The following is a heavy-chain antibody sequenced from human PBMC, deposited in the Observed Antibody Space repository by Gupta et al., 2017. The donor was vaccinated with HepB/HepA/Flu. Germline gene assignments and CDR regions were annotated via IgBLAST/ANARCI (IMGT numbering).Heavy chain of an antibody. CDR3: AKSPWAVLKSSSRRMSGFDS. J-gene: IGHJ4*02. CDR1: GFTFDDYA. Sequence: EVQLVESGGGLVQPGRSLRLSCAASGFTFDDYAMHWVRQAPGKGLEWVSGIRWNSANVGYGDSVKGRFTISRDNAKKFLYLQMNGLRPEDTAFYYCAKSPWAVLKSSSRRMSGFDSWGQGTLVTVSS. V-gene: IGHV3-9*01. D-gene: IGHD3-3*02. CDR2: IRWNSANV.